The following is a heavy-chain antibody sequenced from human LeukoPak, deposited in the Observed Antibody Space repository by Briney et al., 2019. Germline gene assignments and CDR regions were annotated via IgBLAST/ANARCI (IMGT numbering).Heavy chain of an antibody. V-gene: IGHV3-23*01. Sequence: QPGGSLRLSCAASGFTFSSYAMSWVRQAPGKGLEWVSAISGSGGSTYYADSVKGRFTISRDNSKNTLYLQMNSLRAEDTAVYYCATGLRYFDWLPYYFDYWGQGTLVTVSS. CDR1: GFTFSSYA. CDR2: ISGSGGST. D-gene: IGHD3-9*01. CDR3: ATGLRYFDWLPYYFDY. J-gene: IGHJ4*02.